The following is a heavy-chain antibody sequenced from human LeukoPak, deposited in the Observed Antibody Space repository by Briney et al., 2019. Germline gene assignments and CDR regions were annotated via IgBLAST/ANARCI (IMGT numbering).Heavy chain of an antibody. J-gene: IGHJ4*02. CDR1: GGSISSSNW. Sequence: SETLSLTCAVSGGSISSSNWWSWVRQPPGKGLEWIGEIYHSGSTNYNPSLKSRVTISVDKSKNQFSLKLGSVTAADTAVYYCARDPAYSSGWYDYWGQGTLVTVSS. CDR3: ARDPAYSSGWYDY. D-gene: IGHD6-19*01. V-gene: IGHV4-4*02. CDR2: IYHSGST.